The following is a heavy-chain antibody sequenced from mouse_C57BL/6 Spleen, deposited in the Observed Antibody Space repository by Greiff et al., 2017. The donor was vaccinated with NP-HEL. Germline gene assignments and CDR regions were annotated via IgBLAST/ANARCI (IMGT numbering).Heavy chain of an antibody. CDR2: IDPETGGT. J-gene: IGHJ2*01. CDR3: TRADYYGSSWNYFDY. D-gene: IGHD1-1*01. CDR1: GYTFTDYE. V-gene: IGHV1-15*01. Sequence: VQLQQSGAELVRPGASVTLSCKASGYTFTDYEMHWVKQTPVHGLEWIGAIDPETGGTAYNQKFKGKAILTADKSSSTAYMELRSLTSEDSAVYYCTRADYYGSSWNYFDYWGQGTTLTVSS.